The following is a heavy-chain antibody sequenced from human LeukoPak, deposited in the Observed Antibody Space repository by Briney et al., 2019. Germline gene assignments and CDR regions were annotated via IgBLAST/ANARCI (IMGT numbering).Heavy chain of an antibody. CDR3: AGPRDGYNTFDY. CDR2: IIPIFGTA. D-gene: IGHD5-24*01. Sequence: ASVKVSCKASGGTFSSYAISWVRQAPGQGLEWMGRIIPIFGTANYAQKFQGRVTITTDESTSTAYMELSSLRSEDTAVYYCAGPRDGYNTFDYWGQGTLVTVSS. J-gene: IGHJ4*02. V-gene: IGHV1-69*05. CDR1: GGTFSSYA.